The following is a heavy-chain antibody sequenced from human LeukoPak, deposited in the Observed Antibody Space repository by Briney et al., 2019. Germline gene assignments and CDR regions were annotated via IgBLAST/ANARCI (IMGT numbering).Heavy chain of an antibody. CDR2: ISSSGSTI. J-gene: IGHJ4*02. Sequence: GGSLRLSCAASGFTFSDYYMSWIRQAPGKGLEWVSYISSSGSTIYYADSVKGRFTISRDNAKNSLYLQMSSLRAEDTAVYYCASSLTYYYDSSGYNPEIDYWGQGTLVTVSS. V-gene: IGHV3-11*01. D-gene: IGHD3-22*01. CDR3: ASSLTYYYDSSGYNPEIDY. CDR1: GFTFSDYY.